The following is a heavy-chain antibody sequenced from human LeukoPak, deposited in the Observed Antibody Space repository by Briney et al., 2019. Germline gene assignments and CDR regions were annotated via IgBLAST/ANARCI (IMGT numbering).Heavy chain of an antibody. D-gene: IGHD3-22*01. V-gene: IGHV4-31*03. J-gene: IGHJ4*02. Sequence: SETLSLTCTVSGGSISSGGYYWSWILQHPGTGLEWIGYIYYSGSTYYNPSLKSRVTISVDTSKNQFSLKLSSVTAADTAVYYCARGGYDSSGYYQVRFDYWGQGTLVTVSS. CDR2: IYYSGST. CDR3: ARGGYDSSGYYQVRFDY. CDR1: GGSISSGGYY.